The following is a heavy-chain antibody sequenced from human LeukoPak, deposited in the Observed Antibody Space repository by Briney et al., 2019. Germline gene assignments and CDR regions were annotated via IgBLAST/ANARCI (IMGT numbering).Heavy chain of an antibody. Sequence: GRSLRLSCAASGFTFDDYAMHWVRQAPGKGLEWVSGISWNSGSIGYADSVKGRFTISRDNAKNSLYLQMNSLRAEDTAVYYCAKGPGGWGQGTLVTVSS. CDR1: GFTFDDYA. CDR3: AKGPGG. D-gene: IGHD3-10*01. V-gene: IGHV3-9*01. CDR2: ISWNSGSI. J-gene: IGHJ4*02.